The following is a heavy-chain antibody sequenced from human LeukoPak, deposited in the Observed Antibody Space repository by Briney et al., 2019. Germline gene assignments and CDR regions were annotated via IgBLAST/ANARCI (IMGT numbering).Heavy chain of an antibody. V-gene: IGHV3-23*01. J-gene: IGHJ4*01. CDR3: AKALGTNGYYQLPIDD. D-gene: IGHD3-22*01. CDR1: GFTFGSNA. Sequence: GGSLRLSCAASGFTFGSNAMTWVRQAPGKGLECVSAITASGDTTYYADSVKGRFTISRDNSRNTLYLQLNNLRAEDTAVYYCAKALGTNGYYQLPIDDWGQGILVTVSS. CDR2: ITASGDTT.